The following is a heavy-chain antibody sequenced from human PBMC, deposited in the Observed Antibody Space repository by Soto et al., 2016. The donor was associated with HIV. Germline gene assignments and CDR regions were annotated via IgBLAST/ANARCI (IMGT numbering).Heavy chain of an antibody. CDR3: ASRFWXLLII. J-gene: IGHJ3*02. Sequence: QAQLQESGPGLVKPSETLTLTCTVSGASVSNSSYYWSWIRQPPGKGLEWIGYIYYSGSTNYTPSLKSRVTISVDTSKNQFALKLSSVTAADTAVYYCASRFWXLLIIWGRGTMVTVSS. V-gene: IGHV4-61*01. D-gene: IGHD3-3*01. CDR2: IYYSGST. CDR1: GASVSNSSYY.